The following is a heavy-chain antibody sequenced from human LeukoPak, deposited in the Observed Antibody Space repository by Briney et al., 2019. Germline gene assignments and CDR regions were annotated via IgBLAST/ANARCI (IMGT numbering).Heavy chain of an antibody. CDR2: VSGSGGGT. D-gene: IGHD4-17*01. CDR1: GFTFRSYA. Sequence: PGGSLRLSCAASGFTFRSYAMSWVRQAPGKGLEWVSGVSGSGGGTYYADSVKGRFTISRDNSKNTLYLQMNSLRAEDTAIYYCAKRSGDYRDYIDYWGQGTLVTVSS. CDR3: AKRSGDYRDYIDY. J-gene: IGHJ4*02. V-gene: IGHV3-23*01.